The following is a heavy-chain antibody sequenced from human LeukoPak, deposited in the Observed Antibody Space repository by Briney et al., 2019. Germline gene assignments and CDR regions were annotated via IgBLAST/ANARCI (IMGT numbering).Heavy chain of an antibody. CDR2: IWHDGSNK. J-gene: IGHJ4*02. CDR1: GFTFSTYV. Sequence: GRSLRLSCAASGFTFSTYVIHWVRQAPGKGLEWGALIWHDGSNKYYGDSVKDRFTISRDNSKNTLYLQMDSLRDEDTAVYYCARDRGYTYGHPLDYWGQGTLVTVSS. D-gene: IGHD5-18*01. CDR3: ARDRGYTYGHPLDY. V-gene: IGHV3-33*01.